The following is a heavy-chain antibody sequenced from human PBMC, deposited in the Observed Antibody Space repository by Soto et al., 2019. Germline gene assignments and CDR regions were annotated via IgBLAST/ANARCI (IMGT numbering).Heavy chain of an antibody. Sequence: PGGSLRLSCAASGFTFSSYGMHWVRQAPGKGLEWVAVIWYDGSNKYYADSVKGRFTISRDNSKNTLYLQMNSLRAEDTAVYYCARETRYSSGWYVYYNYYYGMDVWGQGTTVTVSS. J-gene: IGHJ6*02. CDR1: GFTFSSYG. D-gene: IGHD6-19*01. CDR2: IWYDGSNK. CDR3: ARETRYSSGWYVYYNYYYGMDV. V-gene: IGHV3-33*01.